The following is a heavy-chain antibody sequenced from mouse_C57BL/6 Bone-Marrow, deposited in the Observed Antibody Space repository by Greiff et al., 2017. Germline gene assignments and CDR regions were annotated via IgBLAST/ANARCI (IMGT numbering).Heavy chain of an antibody. J-gene: IGHJ2*01. CDR1: GYTFTSYW. V-gene: IGHV1-69*01. Sequence: QVQLQQPGAELVMPGASVKLSCKASGYTFTSYWMHWVKQRPGQGLEWIGEIDPSDSYTNYNQQFKGKSTLTVDKSSSTAYMQLSSLTSEDSAVYYCATLLLDYWGQGTTLAVSS. CDR3: ATLLLDY. D-gene: IGHD1-1*01. CDR2: IDPSDSYT.